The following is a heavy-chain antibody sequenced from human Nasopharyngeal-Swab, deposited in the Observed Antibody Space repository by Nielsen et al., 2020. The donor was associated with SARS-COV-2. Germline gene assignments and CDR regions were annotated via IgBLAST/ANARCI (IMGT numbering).Heavy chain of an antibody. CDR1: GFTFSSYA. CDR3: ATPGTRCSGDTCNMWVFDY. Sequence: GGSLRLSCAASGFTFSSYAMSWVRQAPGKGLEWVSTINVSGDNTYYADSVMGRFTISRDNSKNTLYLQMHSLRAEDTAVYYCATPGTRCSGDTCNMWVFDYWGQGTLVTVSS. CDR2: INVSGDNT. D-gene: IGHD2-15*01. J-gene: IGHJ4*02. V-gene: IGHV3-23*01.